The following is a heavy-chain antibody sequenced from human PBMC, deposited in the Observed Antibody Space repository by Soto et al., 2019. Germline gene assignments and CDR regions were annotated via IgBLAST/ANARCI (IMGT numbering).Heavy chain of an antibody. J-gene: IGHJ6*02. D-gene: IGHD3-10*01. CDR2: ISYDGSNK. CDR3: AKDLVDYYGSGSYYYYYYGMDV. V-gene: IGHV3-30*18. Sequence: QVQLVESGGGVVQPGRSLRLSCAASGFTFSSYGMHWVRQAPGKGLEWVAVISYDGSNKYYADSVKGRFTISRDNSKNPLYLQMNSLRAEDTAVYYCAKDLVDYYGSGSYYYYYYGMDVWGQGTTVTVSS. CDR1: GFTFSSYG.